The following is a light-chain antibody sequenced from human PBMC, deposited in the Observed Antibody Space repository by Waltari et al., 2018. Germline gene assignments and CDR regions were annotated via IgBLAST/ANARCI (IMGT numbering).Light chain of an antibody. Sequence: QSVLTQPPSVSAAPGQKVPNSCSGSSSNIGNNYVTCYQQLPGTSPKLLIYENNKRPSGIPDRFSGSKSGTSATLGITGLQTGDEADYYCGTWDSSLSAAVFGGGTQLTVL. CDR1: SSNIGNNY. J-gene: IGLJ7*01. CDR2: ENN. CDR3: GTWDSSLSAAV. V-gene: IGLV1-51*02.